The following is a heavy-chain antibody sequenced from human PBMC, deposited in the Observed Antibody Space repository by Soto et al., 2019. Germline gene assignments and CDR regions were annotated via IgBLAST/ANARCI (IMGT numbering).Heavy chain of an antibody. J-gene: IGHJ4*02. D-gene: IGHD2-21*02. CDR2: IYYSGST. CDR3: ATLGGGNSGGGY. V-gene: IGHV4-39*01. CDR1: GGSISSSSYY. Sequence: QLQLQESGPGLVKPSETLSLTCTVSGGSISSSSYYWGWIRQPPGKGLEWIGSIYYSGSTYYNPSLKSRVTISVDTSKNQFSLKLSSVTAADTAVYYCATLGGGNSGGGYWGQGTLVTVSS.